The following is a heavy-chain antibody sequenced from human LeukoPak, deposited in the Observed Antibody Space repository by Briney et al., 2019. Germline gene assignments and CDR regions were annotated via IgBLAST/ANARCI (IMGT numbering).Heavy chain of an antibody. CDR1: GFTVSSNY. CDR3: ARETGDDAFDI. CDR2: IYSGGTT. J-gene: IGHJ3*02. Sequence: GGSLRLSCAASGFTVSSNYMSWVRQAPGKGLEWASVIYSGGTTYYADSVKGRFTISRDNSKKTLYLQMNSLRAEDTAVYYCARETGDDAFDIWGQGTMVTVSS. D-gene: IGHD7-27*01. V-gene: IGHV3-66*01.